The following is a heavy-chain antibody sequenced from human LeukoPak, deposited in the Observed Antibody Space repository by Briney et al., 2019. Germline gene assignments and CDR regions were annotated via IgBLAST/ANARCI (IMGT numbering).Heavy chain of an antibody. CDR1: GYTFTGYY. CDR2: INPNSGGT. Sequence: ASVKVSCKAPGYTFTGYYMHWVRQAPGQGLEWMGWINPNSGGTNYAQKFQGRVTMTRDTSISTAYMELSRLRSDDTAVYYCARDHYCSSTSCYTIFDYWGQGTLVTVSS. CDR3: ARDHYCSSTSCYTIFDY. J-gene: IGHJ4*02. V-gene: IGHV1-2*02. D-gene: IGHD2-2*02.